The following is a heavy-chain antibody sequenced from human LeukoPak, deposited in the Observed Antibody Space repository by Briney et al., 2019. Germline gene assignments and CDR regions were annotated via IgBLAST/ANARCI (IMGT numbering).Heavy chain of an antibody. D-gene: IGHD4-17*01. Sequence: SETLSLTCAVYGGSFSGYYWSWIRQPPGKGLEWIGEINHSGSTNYNPSLKSRVTISVDTSKNQFSLKLGSVTAADTAVYYCARSGTTVNYYYYYGMDVWGQGTTVTVSS. CDR3: ARSGTTVNYYYYYGMDV. CDR2: INHSGST. CDR1: GGSFSGYY. J-gene: IGHJ6*02. V-gene: IGHV4-34*01.